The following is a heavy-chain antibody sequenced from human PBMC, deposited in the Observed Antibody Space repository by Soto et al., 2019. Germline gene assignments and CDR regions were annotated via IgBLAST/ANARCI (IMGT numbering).Heavy chain of an antibody. CDR2: ISAYSDYT. D-gene: IGHD3-16*01. CDR3: AKDRPRLTQNFLDVY. J-gene: IGHJ4*02. V-gene: IGHV1-18*01. CDR1: GYTFTDHG. Sequence: QIQLVQSGAEVKKPGASVKVSCKASGYTFTDHGISWVRQAPGQGFEWMGWISAYSDYTAYAQKFQGRVTMTTDKYTNTAYMELRSLTSDATAVYYGAKDRPRLTQNFLDVYWGQGTLVTVSS.